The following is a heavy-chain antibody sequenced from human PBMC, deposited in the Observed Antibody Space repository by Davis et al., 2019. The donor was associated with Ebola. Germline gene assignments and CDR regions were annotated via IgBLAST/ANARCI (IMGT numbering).Heavy chain of an antibody. V-gene: IGHV4-61*08. CDR1: GGSISSGDYY. CDR3: ARTSSWYYFDY. J-gene: IGHJ4*02. Sequence: MPSETLSLTCTVSGGSISSGDYYWSWLRQPPGKGLEWIGYIYYSGSTNYNPSLKSRVTISVDTSKNQFSLKLSSVTAADTAVYYCARTSSWYYFDYWGQGTLVTVSS. D-gene: IGHD6-13*01. CDR2: IYYSGST.